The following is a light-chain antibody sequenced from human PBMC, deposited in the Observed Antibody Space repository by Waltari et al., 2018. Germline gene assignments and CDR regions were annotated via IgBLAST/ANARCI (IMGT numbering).Light chain of an antibody. J-gene: IGKJ2*01. V-gene: IGKV4-1*01. CDR1: PSVLYNSNNKNY. CDR2: WAS. CDR3: QQYYSIPYT. Sequence: DIVMTQSPDSLAVSLGERATINCKSSPSVLYNSNNKNYLAWFQQKPGQPPKLLIYWASARESGVPDRFSGSGSGTDFTLTISSLQAEDVAVYYCQQYYSIPYTFGQGTQLEIK.